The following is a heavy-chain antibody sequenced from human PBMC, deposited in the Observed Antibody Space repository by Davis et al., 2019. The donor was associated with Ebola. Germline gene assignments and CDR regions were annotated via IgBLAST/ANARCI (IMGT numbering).Heavy chain of an antibody. J-gene: IGHJ6*04. Sequence: ASVKVSCKVSGYTLTDLSIHWVRQAPGKGLEWMGYFDPEDAEPIYAQRFRGRVTMTRDTSTSTVYMELNSLGYDDTAVYFCARGGYGSDLPDTYYYYGMDVWGKGTTVAVSS. V-gene: IGHV1-24*01. CDR1: GYTLTDLS. CDR3: ARGGYGSDLPDTYYYYGMDV. CDR2: FDPEDAEP. D-gene: IGHD1-26*01.